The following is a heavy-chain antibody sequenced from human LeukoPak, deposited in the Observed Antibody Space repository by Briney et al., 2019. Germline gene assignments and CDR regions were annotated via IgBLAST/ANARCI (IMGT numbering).Heavy chain of an antibody. J-gene: IGHJ3*02. CDR1: GYTFNDYY. D-gene: IGHD3-22*01. CDR3: AREYYDNSGRKHGFDI. CDR2: IDPHSGGT. Sequence: ASVKVSCKASGYTFNDYYMHWVRQAPGQGLEWMGWIDPHSGGTNYAQKFQGRVTMTRDTSISTAYMELSRLRSDDTAVYYCAREYYDNSGRKHGFDIWGQGTMVTVSS. V-gene: IGHV1-2*02.